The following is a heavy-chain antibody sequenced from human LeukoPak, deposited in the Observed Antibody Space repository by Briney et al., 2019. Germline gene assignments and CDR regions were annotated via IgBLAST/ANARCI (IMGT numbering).Heavy chain of an antibody. J-gene: IGHJ4*02. D-gene: IGHD3-22*01. V-gene: IGHV1-69*04. CDR1: GGTFSNYA. CDR3: ARLPSITMIVADY. CDR2: IIPILGIA. Sequence: SVKVSCKSSGGTFSNYAISWVRQAPGQGLEWMGRIIPILGIANYAQKFQGRVTITADKSTSTAYMELSSLRSEDTAVYYCARLPSITMIVADYWGQGTLVTVSS.